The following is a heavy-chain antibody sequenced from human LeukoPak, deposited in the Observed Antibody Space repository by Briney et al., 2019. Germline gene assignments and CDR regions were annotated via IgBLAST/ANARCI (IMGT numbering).Heavy chain of an antibody. CDR2: INPNSGVT. V-gene: IGHV1-2*06. J-gene: IGHJ2*01. Sequence: ASVRVSCKASGYTFTAYYIQWVRQAPGQGLEWMGRINPNSGVTNYAPKFQGRVTMTRDTSISTAFLELSGLRSDDTAIYYCARTEANDRADENFDLWGRGTVVVVSS. D-gene: IGHD1-1*01. CDR3: ARTEANDRADENFDL. CDR1: GYTFTAYY.